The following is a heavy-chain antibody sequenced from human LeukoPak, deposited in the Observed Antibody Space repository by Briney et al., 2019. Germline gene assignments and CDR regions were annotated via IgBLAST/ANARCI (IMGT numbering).Heavy chain of an antibody. CDR1: GLTFGDSA. J-gene: IGHJ5*02. CDR2: IRSKVYGGTT. V-gene: IGHV3-49*03. Sequence: SGGSLRLSCKVSGLTFGDSAMSWLRQAPGKGLEWVGFIRSKVYGGTTEYAASVKGRFTISRDDSKSIAYLQMNSLKTEDTAVYYCTRTRGSTWYTIGLWFDPWGQGTLVTVSS. CDR3: TRTRGSTWYTIGLWFDP. D-gene: IGHD6-13*01.